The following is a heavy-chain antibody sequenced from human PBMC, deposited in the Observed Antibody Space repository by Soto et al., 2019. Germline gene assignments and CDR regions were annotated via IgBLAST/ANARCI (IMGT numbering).Heavy chain of an antibody. CDR1: GYTFTSYG. J-gene: IGHJ1*01. CDR3: ARSPVYCSGTSCYSEYFQH. CDR2: ISAYNGNT. Sequence: ASVKVSCKASGYTFTSYGISWVRQAPGQGLEWMGWISAYNGNTNYAQKLQGRVTMTTDTSTSTAYMELRSLRSDDTAVYYCARSPVYCSGTSCYSEYFQHWGRGTLVTVSS. V-gene: IGHV1-18*01. D-gene: IGHD2-2*02.